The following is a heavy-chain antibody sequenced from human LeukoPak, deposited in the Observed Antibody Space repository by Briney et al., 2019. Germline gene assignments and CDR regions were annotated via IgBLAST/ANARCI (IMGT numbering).Heavy chain of an antibody. D-gene: IGHD3-9*01. J-gene: IGHJ4*02. CDR1: GFTFSSYW. CDR2: ISGDGSTT. Sequence: GGSLRLSCAASGFTFSSYWMHWGRQAPGMGLVWVSRISGDGSTTSYADSMKGRFTISRDNAKNTLYLQMNSLRAEDTAVYYCARLDILTGNYYYFNFWGQGTLVTVSS. V-gene: IGHV3-74*01. CDR3: ARLDILTGNYYYFNF.